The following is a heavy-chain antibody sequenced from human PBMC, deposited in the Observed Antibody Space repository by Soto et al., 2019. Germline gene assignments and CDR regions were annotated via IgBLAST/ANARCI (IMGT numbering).Heavy chain of an antibody. Sequence: SETLSLTCAVYGGSFSGYYWSWIRQPPGKGLEWIGEINHSGSTNYNPSLKSRVTISVDTSKNQFSLKLSSVTAADTAVYYCARTQSIAARFDYWGQGTLVTVSS. CDR2: INHSGST. V-gene: IGHV4-34*01. CDR3: ARTQSIAARFDY. CDR1: GGSFSGYY. D-gene: IGHD6-6*01. J-gene: IGHJ4*02.